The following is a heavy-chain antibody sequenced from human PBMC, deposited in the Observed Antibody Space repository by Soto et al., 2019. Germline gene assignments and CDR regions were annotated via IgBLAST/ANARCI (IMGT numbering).Heavy chain of an antibody. V-gene: IGHV1-69*01. CDR2: VSPPFRTS. CDR3: ARVLYYGSGSYSPYGMDV. D-gene: IGHD3-10*01. Sequence: QVQLVQSGAEVKKPGSSVKVSCKTSGVSFNNNGIGWVRKALGHGLEWMGGVSPPFRTSNYARKFQGRISITADASTGTVNMELSSLTSEDTAQYYCARVLYYGSGSYSPYGMDVWGQGTTVTVSS. J-gene: IGHJ6*02. CDR1: GVSFNNNG.